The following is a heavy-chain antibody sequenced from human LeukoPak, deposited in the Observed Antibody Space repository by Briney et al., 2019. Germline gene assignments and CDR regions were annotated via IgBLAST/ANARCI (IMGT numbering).Heavy chain of an antibody. CDR2: INPNSGGT. CDR1: GYTFTSYD. CDR3: ARDLGSGWYSDY. Sequence: ASVKVSCKASGYTFTSYDINWVRQAPGQGLEWMGWINPNSGGTNYAQKFQGRVTMTRDTSISTAYMELSRLRSDDTAVYYCARDLGSGWYSDYWGQGTLVTVSS. V-gene: IGHV1-2*02. D-gene: IGHD6-19*01. J-gene: IGHJ4*02.